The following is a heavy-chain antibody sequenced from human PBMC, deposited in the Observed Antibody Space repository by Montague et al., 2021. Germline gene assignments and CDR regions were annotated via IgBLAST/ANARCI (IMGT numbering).Heavy chain of an antibody. Sequence: SETLSLTCTVSGGSISSSSYYWGWIRQPPGKGLEWIGSIYYSGSTYYNPSLKSRVTISVDTSKNQYSLKLSSVTAADTAVYYRASLTLRPFEPWGQGTLVTVSS. CDR1: GGSISSSSYY. J-gene: IGHJ5*02. D-gene: IGHD2-15*01. V-gene: IGHV4-39*01. CDR2: IYYSGST. CDR3: ASLTLRPFEP.